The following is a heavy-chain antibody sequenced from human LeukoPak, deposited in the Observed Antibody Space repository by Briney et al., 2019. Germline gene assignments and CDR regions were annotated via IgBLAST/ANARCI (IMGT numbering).Heavy chain of an antibody. CDR2: IRAGGDTI. J-gene: IGHJ3*01. CDR1: GFTISSYA. CDR3: ARDPQRWPLDVFDL. D-gene: IGHD4-23*01. Sequence: GGSLRLSCAASGFTISSYAMNWVRQVPGKGLEWVSVIRAGGDTIYYADSVNGRFTISRDNSKNTLYLQMYSLRGDDTAVYFCARDPQRWPLDVFDLWGQGTVVTVSS. V-gene: IGHV3-23*01.